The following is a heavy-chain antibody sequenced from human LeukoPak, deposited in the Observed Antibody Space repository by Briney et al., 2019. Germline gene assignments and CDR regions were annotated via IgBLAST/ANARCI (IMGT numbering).Heavy chain of an antibody. J-gene: IGHJ4*02. CDR2: INPNSGNT. Sequence: GASVKVSCKASGYTFTSYDINWVRQATGQGPEWIGWINPNSGNTGYAQKFQGRVTITRNTSISTAYMELSSLRSEATAVYYCARRGGYCSGGSCYHLGYWGQGTLVTVSS. V-gene: IGHV1-8*03. D-gene: IGHD2-15*01. CDR1: GYTFTSYD. CDR3: ARRGGYCSGGSCYHLGY.